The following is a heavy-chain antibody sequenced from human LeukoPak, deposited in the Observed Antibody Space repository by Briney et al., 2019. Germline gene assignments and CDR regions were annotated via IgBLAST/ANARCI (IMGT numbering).Heavy chain of an antibody. CDR2: INSDGSAT. V-gene: IGHV3-74*01. J-gene: IGHJ6*03. CDR3: AKDRAMIREDYYMDV. CDR1: GLTFSSYW. D-gene: IGHD3-10*01. Sequence: EGSLRLSCAPSGLTFSSYWIHWVRQAPGKGLVWVSVINSDGSATSYADSVKGRFTISRDNAKNTLYLQMNSLRAEDTAVYYCAKDRAMIREDYYMDVWGKGTTVTVSS.